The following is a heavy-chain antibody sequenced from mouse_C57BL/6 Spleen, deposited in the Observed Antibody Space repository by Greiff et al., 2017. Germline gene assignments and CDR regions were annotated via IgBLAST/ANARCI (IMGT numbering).Heavy chain of an antibody. J-gene: IGHJ4*01. CDR3: TGATVAGMDY. Sequence: SGAELVRPGASVTLSCKASGYTFTDYEMHWVKQTPVHGLEWIGAIDPETGGTAYNQKFKGKAILTADKSSSTAYMELRSLTSEDSAVYYCTGATVAGMDYWGQGTSVTVSS. V-gene: IGHV1-15*01. CDR1: GYTFTDYE. CDR2: IDPETGGT. D-gene: IGHD1-1*01.